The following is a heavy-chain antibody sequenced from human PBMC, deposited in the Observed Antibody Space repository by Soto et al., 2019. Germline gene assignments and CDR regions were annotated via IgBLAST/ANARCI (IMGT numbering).Heavy chain of an antibody. CDR1: GFTFSSYW. J-gene: IGHJ4*02. CDR3: ARPQGGTTYYFDY. CDR2: INSDGSTT. V-gene: IGHV3-74*01. D-gene: IGHD3-16*01. Sequence: GGSLRLSCAASGFTFSSYWMHWVRQAPGKGLVWVSRINSDGSTTNYADSVKGRFTISRDNTKNTLYLQMNSLGAEDTAVYYCARPQGGTTYYFDYWGQGTPVTVSS.